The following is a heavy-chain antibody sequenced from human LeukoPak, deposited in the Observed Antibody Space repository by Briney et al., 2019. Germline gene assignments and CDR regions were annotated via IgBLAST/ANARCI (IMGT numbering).Heavy chain of an antibody. CDR2: IRYDGSNK. Sequence: GGSLRLSCAASGFTFSSYGMHWVRQAPGKGLEWVVFIRYDGSNKYYADSVKGRFTISRDNSKNTLYLQMNSLRAEDTAVYYCAKDLIAARGYFDYWGQGTLVTVSS. V-gene: IGHV3-30*02. J-gene: IGHJ4*02. CDR3: AKDLIAARGYFDY. CDR1: GFTFSSYG. D-gene: IGHD6-6*01.